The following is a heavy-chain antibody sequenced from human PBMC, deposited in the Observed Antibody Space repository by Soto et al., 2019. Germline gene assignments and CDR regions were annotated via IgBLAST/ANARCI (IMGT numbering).Heavy chain of an antibody. J-gene: IGHJ4*02. V-gene: IGHV3-30*03. Sequence: QVQLAESGGGVVQPGRSLRLSCAASGFTFSRYGMHWVRQAPGKGLEWVAVISYDGSNKYYVDSVKGRFTVSRDNSKNTLYLQMTSLGSEDTAVYYCAREDVVAAREYFDHWGQGTLVTVSS. CDR2: ISYDGSNK. CDR1: GFTFSRYG. CDR3: AREDVVAAREYFDH. D-gene: IGHD2-15*01.